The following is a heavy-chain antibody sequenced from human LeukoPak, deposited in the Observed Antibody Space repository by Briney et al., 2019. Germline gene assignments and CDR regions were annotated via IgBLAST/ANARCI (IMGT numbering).Heavy chain of an antibody. J-gene: IGHJ6*04. CDR2: ISSDGGNK. D-gene: IGHD3-10*02. CDR1: GFTFSTYG. CDR3: AELGITMIGGV. Sequence: GGSLRLSCAASGFTFSTYGVHWVRQAPGKGLEWVAVISSDGGNKYYADSVRGRFTISRDNAKNSLYLQMNSLRAEDTAVYYCAELGITMIGGVWGKGTTVTISS. V-gene: IGHV3-30*04.